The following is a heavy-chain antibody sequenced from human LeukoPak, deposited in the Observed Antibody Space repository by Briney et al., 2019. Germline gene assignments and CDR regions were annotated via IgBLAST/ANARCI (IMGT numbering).Heavy chain of an antibody. CDR3: GAESERWLVRS. J-gene: IGHJ4*02. D-gene: IGHD6-19*01. Sequence: PSETLSLTCTVSGGSISSYYWSWIRQPPGKGLEWIGYIYYSGSTNYNPSLKSRVTISIDTSKNQFSLKLSSVTAADTAVYYCGAESERWLVRSWGQGTLVTDSS. CDR2: IYYSGST. V-gene: IGHV4-59*01. CDR1: GGSISSYY.